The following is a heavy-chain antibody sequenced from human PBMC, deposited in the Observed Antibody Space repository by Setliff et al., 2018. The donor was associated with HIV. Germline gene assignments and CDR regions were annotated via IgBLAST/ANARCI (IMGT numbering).Heavy chain of an antibody. D-gene: IGHD3-16*01. CDR1: GGSISSGDYY. Sequence: SETLSLTCTVSGGSISSGDYYWSWIRQPPGKGLEWIGYIYYSGSTYYNPSLKSRVTISLDTSKNQFSLKLSSVTAADTAVYYCARDVPWGDYYYYMDVWGKGTTVTVSS. V-gene: IGHV4-30-4*08. CDR2: IYYSGST. J-gene: IGHJ6*03. CDR3: ARDVPWGDYYYYMDV.